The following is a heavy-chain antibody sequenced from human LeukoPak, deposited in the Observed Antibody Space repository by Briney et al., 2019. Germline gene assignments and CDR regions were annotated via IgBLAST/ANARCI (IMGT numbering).Heavy chain of an antibody. V-gene: IGHV4-59*11. CDR2: IYYSGST. Sequence: SETLSLTCTVSGGSISSHYWSRIRQPPGKGLEWIGYIYYSGSTNYNPSLKSRVTISVDTSKNQFSLKLSSVTAADTAVYYCAREHSSSSFDYWGQGTLVTVSS. CDR3: AREHSSSSFDY. D-gene: IGHD6-6*01. CDR1: GGSISSHY. J-gene: IGHJ4*02.